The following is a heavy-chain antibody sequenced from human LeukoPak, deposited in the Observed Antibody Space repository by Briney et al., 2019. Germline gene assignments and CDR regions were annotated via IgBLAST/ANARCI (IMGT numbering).Heavy chain of an antibody. D-gene: IGHD3-10*01. CDR1: GFTFSSYS. CDR2: ISSSSSTI. J-gene: IGHJ4*02. V-gene: IGHV3-48*01. CDR3: AKGPYGSGSYYFDY. Sequence: GGSLRLSCAGSGFTFSSYSMNWVRQAPGKGLEWVSHISSSSSTIYYADSVKGRFTISRDNAKNSMYLQMNSLRAEDTAVYYCAKGPYGSGSYYFDYWGQGTLVTVSS.